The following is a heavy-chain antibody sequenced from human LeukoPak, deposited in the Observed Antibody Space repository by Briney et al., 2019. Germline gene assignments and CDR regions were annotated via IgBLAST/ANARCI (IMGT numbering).Heavy chain of an antibody. CDR2: ISSSSSYI. D-gene: IGHD2-21*02. V-gene: IGHV3-21*01. Sequence: GGSLRLSCAASGFTFDDYGMSWVRQAPGKGLEWVSSISSSSSYIYYADSVKGRFTISRDNAKNSLYLQMNSLRAEDTAVYYCARDPYCGGDCYPYFDYWGQGTLVTVSS. CDR1: GFTFDDYG. CDR3: ARDPYCGGDCYPYFDY. J-gene: IGHJ4*02.